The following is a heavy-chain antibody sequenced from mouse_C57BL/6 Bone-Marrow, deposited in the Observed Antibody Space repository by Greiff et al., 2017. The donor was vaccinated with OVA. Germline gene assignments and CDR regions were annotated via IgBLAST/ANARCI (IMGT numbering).Heavy chain of an antibody. CDR3: AREITTDWYFDV. D-gene: IGHD1-1*01. Sequence: QVQLQQPGAELVMPGASVKLSCKASGYTFTSYWMHWVKQRPGQGLEWIGEIDPSDSYTNYNQKFKGKSTLTVDKSSSTAYMQLSSLTSEDSAVYDCAREITTDWYFDVWGTGTTVTVSS. CDR1: GYTFTSYW. J-gene: IGHJ1*03. CDR2: IDPSDSYT. V-gene: IGHV1-69*01.